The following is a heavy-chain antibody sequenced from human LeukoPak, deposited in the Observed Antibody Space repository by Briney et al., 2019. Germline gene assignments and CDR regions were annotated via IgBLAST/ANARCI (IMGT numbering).Heavy chain of an antibody. Sequence: PGGSLRLSCVVSGFTVSNNYMNWVRQAPGKGLEWLSVIYNSGATYYADSVRGRFTVSRDNSKGTIYLQMNSLRVDDTAVYYCARDSFHSYWGQGTLVTVSS. V-gene: IGHV3-66*01. CDR3: ARDSFHSY. J-gene: IGHJ4*02. CDR1: GFTVSNNY. CDR2: IYNSGAT. D-gene: IGHD3-16*02.